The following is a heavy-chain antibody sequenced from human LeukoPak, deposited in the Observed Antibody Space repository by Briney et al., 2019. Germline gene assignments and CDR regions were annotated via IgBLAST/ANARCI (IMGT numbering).Heavy chain of an antibody. J-gene: IGHJ5*02. D-gene: IGHD3-10*01. CDR3: ARTSLGGAWFDP. Sequence: PSQTLSLTCTVSGGSISSGDYYWSWIRQPPGKGLEWIGYIYYNGSTYYNPSLKSRVTISVDTSKNQFSLKLSSVTAADTAVYYCARTSLGGAWFDPWGQGTLVTVSS. CDR1: GGSISSGDYY. V-gene: IGHV4-30-4*08. CDR2: IYYNGST.